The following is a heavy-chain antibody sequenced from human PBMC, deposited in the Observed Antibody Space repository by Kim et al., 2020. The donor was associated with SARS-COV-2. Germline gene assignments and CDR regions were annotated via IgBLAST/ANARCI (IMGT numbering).Heavy chain of an antibody. D-gene: IGHD4-17*01. Sequence: RKSRVTLSVDTSKSQFSLKLSSVTTADTAVYYCARLDYGDYVLGVSYFDYWGQGTLVTVSS. J-gene: IGHJ4*02. V-gene: IGHV4-39*01. CDR3: ARLDYGDYVLGVSYFDY.